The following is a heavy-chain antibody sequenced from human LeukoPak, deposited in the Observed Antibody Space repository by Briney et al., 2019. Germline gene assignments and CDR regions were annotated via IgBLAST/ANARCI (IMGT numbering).Heavy chain of an antibody. CDR3: GRGHWGLDY. J-gene: IGHJ4*02. CDR2: ISNSGTIV. D-gene: IGHD7-27*01. CDR1: GVSFSDYY. V-gene: IGHV3-11*04. Sequence: LSLTCAVYGVSFSDYYWSWIRQTPGKGLEWVSFISNSGTIVYYAESVKGRFTISRDNAKNSLYLQMNSLRVEDTAVYYCGRGHWGLDYWGQGTLVTVS.